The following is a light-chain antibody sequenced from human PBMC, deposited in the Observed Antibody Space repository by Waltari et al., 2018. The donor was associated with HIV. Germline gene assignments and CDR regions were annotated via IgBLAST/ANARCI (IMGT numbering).Light chain of an antibody. CDR2: DAS. Sequence: EIVLTQSPATLSLSPGERATLPCRASQSVSSYLAWYQQKPGQAPRLLIYDASNSATVIPARFSRCRAATHFTITISSPAPEDVAVYYCQERRNWRRTFGKGTKVE. CDR3: QERRNWRRT. J-gene: IGKJ1*01. V-gene: IGKV3-11*01. CDR1: QSVSSY.